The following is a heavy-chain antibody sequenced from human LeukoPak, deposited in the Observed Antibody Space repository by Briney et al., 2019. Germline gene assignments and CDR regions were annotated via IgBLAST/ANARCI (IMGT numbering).Heavy chain of an antibody. D-gene: IGHD6-13*01. CDR1: GFTFSSYA. CDR3: ARMQQLVRWGYFDY. CDR2: ISYDGSNK. V-gene: IGHV3-30-3*01. Sequence: PGGSLRLSCAASGFTFSSYAMHWVRQAPGKGLEWVAVISYDGSNKYYADSVKGRFTISRDNSKNMLYLQMNSLRAEDTAVYYCARMQQLVRWGYFDYWGQGTLVTVSS. J-gene: IGHJ4*02.